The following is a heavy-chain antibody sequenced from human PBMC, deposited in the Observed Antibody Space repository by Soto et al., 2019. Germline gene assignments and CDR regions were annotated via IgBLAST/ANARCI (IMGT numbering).Heavy chain of an antibody. CDR3: ARLPTGRTVTDHGMDV. CDR2: IYPGDAHT. D-gene: IGHD3-10*01. Sequence: GESLKISCSGSGYGFISYCIGWLRQLPGEGLVWMGVIYPGDAHTRYSPSFQGQVTISADKSISNAYLQWSSLKASDTAMYYCARLPTGRTVTDHGMDVWGQGTAVTVSS. CDR1: GYGFISYC. J-gene: IGHJ6*02. V-gene: IGHV5-51*01.